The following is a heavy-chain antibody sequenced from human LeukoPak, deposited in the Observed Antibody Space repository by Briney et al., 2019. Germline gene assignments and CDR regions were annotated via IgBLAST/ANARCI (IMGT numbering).Heavy chain of an antibody. J-gene: IGHJ4*02. Sequence: GGSLRLSCAASGFTVSSNYMSWVRQAPGKGLEWVSVIYSGGSTYYADSVKGRFTISRDNSKNTLYLQMNSLRAEDTAVYYCARTSLAVAGTPYYFDYWGQGTLVTVSS. D-gene: IGHD6-19*01. CDR2: IYSGGST. V-gene: IGHV3-53*01. CDR1: GFTVSSNY. CDR3: ARTSLAVAGTPYYFDY.